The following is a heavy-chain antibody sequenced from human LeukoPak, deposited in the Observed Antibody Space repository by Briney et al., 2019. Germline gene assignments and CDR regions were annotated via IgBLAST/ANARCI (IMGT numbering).Heavy chain of an antibody. CDR2: ISAYSDNT. Sequence: ASVKVSCKASGYTFTNHGFTWVRQAPGQGLEWMGWISAYSDNTNYAQNLQGRVTMTTDTSTSTAYMELRSLRSDDTAVYYCARDPSNTSGSYVYFDYWGQGALVTVSS. D-gene: IGHD6-19*01. CDR1: GYTFTNHG. J-gene: IGHJ4*02. V-gene: IGHV1-18*01. CDR3: ARDPSNTSGSYVYFDY.